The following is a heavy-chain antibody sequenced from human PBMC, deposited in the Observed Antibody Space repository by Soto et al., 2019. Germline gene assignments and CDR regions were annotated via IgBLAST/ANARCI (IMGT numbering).Heavy chain of an antibody. J-gene: IGHJ6*02. V-gene: IGHV3-30*03. CDR1: GFTFISYG. Sequence: GSLRLSCAASGFTFISYGMHWVRQAPGKGLEWVAVISYDGSNKYYADSVKGRFTISRDNSKNTLYLQMNSLRAEDTAVYYCASLYGGYYYYYYGMDVWGQGTTVTVSS. CDR3: ASLYGGYYYYYYGMDV. D-gene: IGHD3-10*02. CDR2: ISYDGSNK.